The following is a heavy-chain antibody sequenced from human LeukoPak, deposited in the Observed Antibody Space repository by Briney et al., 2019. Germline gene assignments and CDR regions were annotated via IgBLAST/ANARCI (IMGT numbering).Heavy chain of an antibody. V-gene: IGHV3-23*01. CDR2: ISGSGGST. CDR1: GFTFSSYA. Sequence: GGSLRLSCAASGFTFSSYAMSWVRQAPGKGLEWVSGISGSGGSTYYADSVKGRFTISRDNSKNTPYLQMNSLRVEDTAVYFCAKPYGPLDYWGQGTLVTVSS. D-gene: IGHD3-10*01. J-gene: IGHJ4*02. CDR3: AKPYGPLDY.